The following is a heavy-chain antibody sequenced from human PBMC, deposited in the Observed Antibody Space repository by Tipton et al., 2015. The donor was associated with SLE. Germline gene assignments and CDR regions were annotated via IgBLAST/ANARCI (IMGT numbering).Heavy chain of an antibody. J-gene: IGHJ1*01. CDR1: GYTFTSYA. Sequence: QVQLVQSGSELKKPGASVKVSCKASGYTFTSYAVNWVRQAPGQGLEWMGWISAYNGNTNYAQKLQGRVTMTRDTSTSTVYMELSSLRSEDTAVYYCARDLGVVIAEYFQHWGQGTLVTISS. D-gene: IGHD2-21*01. CDR3: ARDLGVVIAEYFQH. V-gene: IGHV1-18*01. CDR2: ISAYNGNT.